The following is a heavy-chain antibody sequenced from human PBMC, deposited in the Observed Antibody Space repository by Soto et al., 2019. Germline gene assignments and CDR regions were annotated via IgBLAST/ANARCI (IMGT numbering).Heavy chain of an antibody. CDR3: ARGGCSGGSCYSLWYYYYYMDV. CDR1: GGSISSGGYY. CDR2: IYYSGST. D-gene: IGHD2-15*01. Sequence: QVQLQESGPGLVKPSQTLSLTCTVSGGSISSGGYYWSWIRQHPGKGLEWIGYIYYSGSTYYNPSLKSRVTISVETSKNQFSLKLSSVTAADTAVYYCARGGCSGGSCYSLWYYYYYMDVWGKGTTVTVSS. V-gene: IGHV4-31*03. J-gene: IGHJ6*03.